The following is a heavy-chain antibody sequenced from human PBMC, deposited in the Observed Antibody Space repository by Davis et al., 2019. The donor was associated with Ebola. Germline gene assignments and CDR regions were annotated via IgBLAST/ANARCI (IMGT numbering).Heavy chain of an antibody. CDR3: VRFGYGAY. CDR1: NGSISSHY. D-gene: IGHD3-22*01. Sequence: PSETLSLTYTVSNGSISSHYWNWIRQPPGKGLEWIGIIYDSGRTNYNPSLKSRVTISADTSKNQFSLKLRSVTAADTAVYYCVRFGYGAYWGQGTLVTVSS. V-gene: IGHV4-59*11. CDR2: IYDSGRT. J-gene: IGHJ4*02.